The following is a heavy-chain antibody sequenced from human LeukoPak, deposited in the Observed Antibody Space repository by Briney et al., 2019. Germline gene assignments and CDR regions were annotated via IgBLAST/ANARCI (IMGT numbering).Heavy chain of an antibody. V-gene: IGHV3-74*01. CDR3: VSFYETY. Sequence: GGSLRLSCAASGFTFTNYWMHWVRQVPGKGLVWVSHINSDGSWTSYADSVKGRFTISKDNAKNTVYLQMNSLRAEDTAVYYCVSFYETYWGRGTLVTVSS. D-gene: IGHD2/OR15-2a*01. CDR1: GFTFTNYW. J-gene: IGHJ4*02. CDR2: INSDGSWT.